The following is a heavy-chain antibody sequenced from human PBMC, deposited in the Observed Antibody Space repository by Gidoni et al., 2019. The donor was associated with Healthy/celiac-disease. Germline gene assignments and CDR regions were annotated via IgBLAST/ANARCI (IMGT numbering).Heavy chain of an antibody. V-gene: IGHV3-23*01. CDR2: ISGSGGRT. CDR1: GFTFSSYA. J-gene: IGHJ3*02. CDR3: AKGLRSSGWYFEAFDI. D-gene: IGHD6-19*01. Sequence: EVQLLESGGGLVQPGGSLRLSCAASGFTFSSYAMSWVRQAPGKGLEWVSAISGSGGRTYYADSVKGRFTISRDNSKNTLYLQMNSLRAEDTAVYYCAKGLRSSGWYFEAFDIWGQGTMVTVSS.